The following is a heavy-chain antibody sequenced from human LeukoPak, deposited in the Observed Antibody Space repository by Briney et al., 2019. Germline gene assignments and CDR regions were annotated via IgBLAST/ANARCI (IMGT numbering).Heavy chain of an antibody. V-gene: IGHV3-21*01. CDR1: GFTFSSYA. CDR2: ISSSSSYI. Sequence: GGSLRLSCAASGFTFSSYAMNWVRQAPGKGLEWVSSISSSSSYIYYADSVKGRFTISRDNAKNSLYPQMNSLRAEDTAVYYCARPFGEVLWSGQYYWGQGTLVTVSS. D-gene: IGHD3-3*01. J-gene: IGHJ4*02. CDR3: ARPFGEVLWSGQYY.